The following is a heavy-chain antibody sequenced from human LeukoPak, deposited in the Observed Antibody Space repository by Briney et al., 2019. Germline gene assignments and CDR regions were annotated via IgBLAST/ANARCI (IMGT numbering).Heavy chain of an antibody. CDR3: ARDRLTGSSWYYYYYMDV. D-gene: IGHD6-13*01. J-gene: IGHJ6*03. CDR1: GFTFSSDA. V-gene: IGHV3-48*03. CDR2: ISSSGSTI. Sequence: LPGGSLRLSCAASGFTFSSDAMNWVRQAPGKGLEWVSYISSSGSTIYYADSVKGRFTISRDNAKNSLYLQMNSLRAEDTAVYYCARDRLTGSSWYYYYYMDVWGKGTTVTISS.